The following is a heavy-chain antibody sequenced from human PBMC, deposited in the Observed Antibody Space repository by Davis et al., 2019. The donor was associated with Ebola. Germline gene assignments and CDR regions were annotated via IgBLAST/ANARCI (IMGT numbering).Heavy chain of an antibody. CDR1: GFTFSSYS. CDR3: ARESGGNGDFDY. CDR2: ISSSSSYI. J-gene: IGHJ4*02. D-gene: IGHD1-26*01. Sequence: GESLKISCAASGFTFSSYSMNWVRQAPGKGLEWVSSISSSSSYIYYADSVKGRFTISRDNAKNSLYLQMNSLRPEDTAFYYCARESGGNGDFDYWGQGTLVTVSS. V-gene: IGHV3-21*01.